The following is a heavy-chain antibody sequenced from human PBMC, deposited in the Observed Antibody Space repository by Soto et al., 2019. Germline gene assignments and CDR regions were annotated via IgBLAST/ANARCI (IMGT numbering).Heavy chain of an antibody. V-gene: IGHV1-69*14. CDR1: GSTLSANA. D-gene: IGHD6-19*01. J-gene: IGHJ4*02. Sequence: QVHLVQSGAEVKSPGSSVKVSCQASGSTLSANAINWVRQAPGQGLEWMGGINLRSGTTKSAQTFPGRVTVSADTITNSVYLDLGSLTSDDTAVYYCGTGGYHGAGSLGGWFPTWGQGTLVTVSS. CDR2: INLRSGTT. CDR3: GTGGYHGAGSLGGWFPT.